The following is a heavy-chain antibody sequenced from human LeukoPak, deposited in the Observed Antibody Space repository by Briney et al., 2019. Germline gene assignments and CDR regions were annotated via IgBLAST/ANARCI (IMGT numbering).Heavy chain of an antibody. CDR1: GGSISSSHNY. Sequence: SETLSLTCTVSGGSISSSHNYWAWIRQPPGKGLEWIGNIDYSGSTYYNPSLKSRVTISIDTSKSHFSLELISVTAADTAVYYCARQSGSHWFVPSIDYWGQGTLVTVSS. J-gene: IGHJ4*02. D-gene: IGHD1-26*01. CDR2: IDYSGST. V-gene: IGHV4-39*01. CDR3: ARQSGSHWFVPSIDY.